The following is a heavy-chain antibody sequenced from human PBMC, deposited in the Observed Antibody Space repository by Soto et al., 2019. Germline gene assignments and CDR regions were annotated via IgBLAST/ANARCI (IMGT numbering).Heavy chain of an antibody. CDR1: GFTFSSYA. CDR3: AKHLHIVVRFSPLFSFYGLDV. D-gene: IGHD2-21*01. V-gene: IGHV3-23*01. CDR2: IAASDAAT. J-gene: IGHJ6*02. Sequence: EVKLLQSGGGLVQPGVSLRLSCVASGFTFSSYAFSWVRQAPGKGLEWVAGIAASDAATFYADSVKGRFTISRDNSNNTLYLEMNSPRAEDTAVYYCAKHLHIVVRFSPLFSFYGLDVWGQGTTVTVSS.